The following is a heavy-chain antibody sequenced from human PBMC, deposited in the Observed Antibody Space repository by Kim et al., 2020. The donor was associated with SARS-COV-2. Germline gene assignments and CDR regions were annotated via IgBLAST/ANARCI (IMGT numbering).Heavy chain of an antibody. CDR2: VYYTGKI. D-gene: IGHD3-10*02. CDR1: GGSISISGFY. J-gene: IGHJ4*02. V-gene: IGHV4-39*01. Sequence: SETLSLTCRVSGGSISISGFYWGWIRQPPGKGLEWIGGVYYTGKINYSPSLKSRVTISADTSKNQFSLKLSSVTAADTAIYYCARHKSPSGYYVTPTPQYLDYWGQGILVTVSS. CDR3: ARHKSPSGYYVTPTPQYLDY.